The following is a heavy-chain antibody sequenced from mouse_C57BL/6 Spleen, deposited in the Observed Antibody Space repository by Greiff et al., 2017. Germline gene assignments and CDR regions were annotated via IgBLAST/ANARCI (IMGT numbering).Heavy chain of an antibody. CDR2: ISTYYGDA. V-gene: IGHV1-67*01. J-gene: IGHJ3*01. D-gene: IGHD1-1*01. CDR1: GYTFTDSA. CDR3: ARCLYYYGSSSFAY. Sequence: VQLQQSGPELVRPGVSVKISCTGSGYTFTDSAMHWVKQSHAKSLEWIGVISTYYGDASYNQKFKDKATMTVDKSSSTAYMELARLTSEDSAVYYCARCLYYYGSSSFAYWGQGTLVTVSA.